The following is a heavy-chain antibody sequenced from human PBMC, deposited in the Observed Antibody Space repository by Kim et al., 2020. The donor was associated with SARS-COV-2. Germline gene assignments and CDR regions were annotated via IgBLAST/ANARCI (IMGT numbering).Heavy chain of an antibody. Sequence: ASVKVSCKASGYTFTSYGISWVRQAPGQGLEWMGWISAYNGNTNYAQKLQGRVTMTTDTSTSTAYMELRSLRSDDTAVYYCARAFGSTVRGVSLLPQIWGQGTLVTVSS. J-gene: IGHJ4*02. CDR2: ISAYNGNT. V-gene: IGHV1-18*04. CDR3: ARAFGSTVRGVSLLPQI. CDR1: GYTFTSYG. D-gene: IGHD3-10*01.